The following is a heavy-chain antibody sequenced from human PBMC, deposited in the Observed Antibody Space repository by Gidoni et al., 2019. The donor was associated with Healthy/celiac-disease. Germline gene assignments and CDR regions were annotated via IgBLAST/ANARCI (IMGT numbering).Heavy chain of an antibody. D-gene: IGHD2-21*01. CDR1: GFTFSSYS. J-gene: IGHJ2*01. CDR3: AGPIVVEDWYFDL. Sequence: EVQLVESGGGLVKPGGSLRLSCAASGFTFSSYSMNWVRQAPGKGLEWGSSISSSSSYIYYADSVKGRFTISRDNAKNSLYLQMNSLRAEDTAVYYCAGPIVVEDWYFDLWGRGTLVTVSS. CDR2: ISSSSSYI. V-gene: IGHV3-21*01.